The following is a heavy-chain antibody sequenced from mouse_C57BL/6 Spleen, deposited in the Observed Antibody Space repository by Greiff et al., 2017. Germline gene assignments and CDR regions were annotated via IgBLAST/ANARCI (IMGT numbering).Heavy chain of an antibody. CDR2: IYPGDGDT. CDR3: ARWLLQYWYFDV. CDR1: GYAFSSSW. V-gene: IGHV1-82*01. D-gene: IGHD2-3*01. Sequence: QVQLQQSGPELVKPGASVKISCKASGYAFSSSWMNWVKQRPGKGLEWIGRIYPGDGDTNYNGKFKGKATLTADKSSSTAYMQLSSLTSEDSAVYFCARWLLQYWYFDVWGTGTTVTVSS. J-gene: IGHJ1*03.